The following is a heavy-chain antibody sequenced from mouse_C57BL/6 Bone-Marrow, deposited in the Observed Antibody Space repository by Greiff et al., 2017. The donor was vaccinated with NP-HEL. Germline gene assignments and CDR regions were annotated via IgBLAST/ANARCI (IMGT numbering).Heavy chain of an antibody. CDR2: IDPENGDP. V-gene: IGHV14-4*01. D-gene: IGHD2-5*01. J-gene: IGHJ2*01. CDR3: TTWGDSNYEHYFDY. CDR1: GFNIKDDY. Sequence: VQLQQSGAELVRPGASVKLSCTASGFNIKDDYMHWVKQRPEQGLEWIGWIDPENGDPEYASKFQGQATITADTSSNTAYLQLSSLTSEDTAVYYCTTWGDSNYEHYFDYWGQGTTLTVSS.